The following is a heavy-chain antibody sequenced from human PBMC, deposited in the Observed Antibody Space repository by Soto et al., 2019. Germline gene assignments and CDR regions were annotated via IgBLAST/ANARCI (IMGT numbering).Heavy chain of an antibody. CDR3: ARTGKRWLQLNYGMDV. D-gene: IGHD5-12*01. J-gene: IGHJ6*02. CDR1: GGTFSSYA. V-gene: IGHV1-69*01. Sequence: QVQLVQSGAEVKKPGSSVKVSCKASGGTFSSYAISWVRQAPGQGREWMGGIIPIFGTANYAQKFQGRVTITADESTSTAYMELSSLRSEDTAVYYCARTGKRWLQLNYGMDVWGQGTTVTVSS. CDR2: IIPIFGTA.